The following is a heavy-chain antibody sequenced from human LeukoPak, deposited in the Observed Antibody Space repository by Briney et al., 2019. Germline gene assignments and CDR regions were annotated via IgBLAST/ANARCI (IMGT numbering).Heavy chain of an antibody. V-gene: IGHV1-2*02. D-gene: IGHD6-13*01. J-gene: IGHJ5*02. CDR2: INPNSGGA. CDR1: GYTFSGYY. Sequence: ASVMVSCKASGYTFSGYYMHWVRQAPGQGLEWMGWINPNSGGANYAQNFQGRDTMTRDTSISTAYMDLSRLRSDDTAVYYCARGAAGIAGAVSWFDPWGQGTLVTVSS. CDR3: ARGAAGIAGAVSWFDP.